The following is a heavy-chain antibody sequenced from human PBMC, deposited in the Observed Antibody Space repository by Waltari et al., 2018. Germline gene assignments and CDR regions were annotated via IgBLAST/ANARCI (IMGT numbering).Heavy chain of an antibody. J-gene: IGHJ4*02. V-gene: IGHV1-3*01. D-gene: IGHD3-10*01. CDR1: GYTFTSYA. Sequence: QVQLVQSGAEVKKPGASVKVSCKASGYTFTSYAMHWVRQAPGQRLEWMGWINAGNGNTKYSQKFQGRVTITRDTSASTAYMELSSLRSEDTAVYYCARDRYYYGSGSSNYFDYWGQGTLVTVSS. CDR3: ARDRYYYGSGSSNYFDY. CDR2: INAGNGNT.